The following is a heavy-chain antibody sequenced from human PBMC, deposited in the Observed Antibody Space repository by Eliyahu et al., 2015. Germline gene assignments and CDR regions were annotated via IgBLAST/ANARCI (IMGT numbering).Heavy chain of an antibody. V-gene: IGHV1-69*01. CDR3: ASPPGYNWNFEVGFDY. Sequence: QVQLVQSGAEVKKPGSSVKVSCXASGGTFNSYAISWVRQAPGQGLEWMGGIIPIFGTTNYAQKFQGRVTITADESTSTVYMELSSLRSEDTAVYYCASPPGYNWNFEVGFDYWGQGTLVTVSS. J-gene: IGHJ4*02. CDR2: IIPIFGTT. D-gene: IGHD1-7*01. CDR1: GGTFNSYA.